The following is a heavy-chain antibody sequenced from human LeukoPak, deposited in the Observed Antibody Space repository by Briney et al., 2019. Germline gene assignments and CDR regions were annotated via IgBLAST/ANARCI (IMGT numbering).Heavy chain of an antibody. J-gene: IGHJ6*02. CDR1: GFALGSHW. V-gene: IGHV3-7*03. CDR2: VNRDGSET. CDR3: ARNNGMDV. Sequence: GGSLRLSCAASGFALGSHWMTWVRQVPGRGPEWVANVNRDGSETYYLDSVKGRFTISKDNAKNSLYLQMNSLRAEDTALYHCARNNGMDVWGQGTTVIVSS.